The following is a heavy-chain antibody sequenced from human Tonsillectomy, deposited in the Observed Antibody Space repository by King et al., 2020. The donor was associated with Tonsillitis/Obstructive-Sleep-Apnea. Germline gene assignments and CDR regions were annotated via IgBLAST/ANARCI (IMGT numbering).Heavy chain of an antibody. Sequence: VQLVESGGGLVQPGGSLKLSCAASGFTFSGSAMHWVRQASGKGLEWVGRIRSKANSYATAYAASVKGRFTISRDDSKNTAYLKMNSLKTEDTAVYYCTTTGIAVAGTYSFDIWGQGKMVTVSS. J-gene: IGHJ3*02. V-gene: IGHV3-73*01. CDR2: IRSKANSYAT. CDR1: GFTFSGSA. D-gene: IGHD6-19*01. CDR3: TTTGIAVAGTYSFDI.